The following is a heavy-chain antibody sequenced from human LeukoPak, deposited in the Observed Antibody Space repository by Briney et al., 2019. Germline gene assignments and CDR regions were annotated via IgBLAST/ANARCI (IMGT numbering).Heavy chain of an antibody. V-gene: IGHV1-2*06. J-gene: IGHJ4*02. CDR2: INPNSGGT. CDR3: ASGAPYSGSPYTLY. CDR1: GYTFTGYY. D-gene: IGHD1-26*01. Sequence: ASVKVSRKASGYTFTGYYMHRVRQAPGQGLEWMGRINPNSGGTNYAQKFQGRVTMTRDTSISTAYMELSRLRSDDTAVDYCASGAPYSGSPYTLYWGQGPLVTVSS.